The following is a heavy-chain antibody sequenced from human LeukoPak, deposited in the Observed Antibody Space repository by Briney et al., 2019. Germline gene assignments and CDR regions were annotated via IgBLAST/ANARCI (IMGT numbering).Heavy chain of an antibody. CDR3: ARRGSGSYSHYYYYMDV. J-gene: IGHJ6*03. D-gene: IGHD3-10*01. CDR1: GGTFSSYA. Sequence: SVKVSCKASGGTFSSYAISWVRQAPGQGLEWMGGIIPIFGTANYAQKFQGRVTITADESASTAYMELSSLRSEDTAVYYCARRGSGSYSHYYYYMDVWGKGTTVTISS. CDR2: IIPIFGTA. V-gene: IGHV1-69*01.